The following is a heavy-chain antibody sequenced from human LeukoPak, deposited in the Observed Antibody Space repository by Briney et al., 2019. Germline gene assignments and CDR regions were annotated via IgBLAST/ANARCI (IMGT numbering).Heavy chain of an antibody. D-gene: IGHD3-10*01. CDR1: GFTFSSYA. Sequence: GGSLRLSCAASGFTFSSYAMHWVRQAPGKGLEWVAVISYDGSNKYYADSVKGRFTISRDNSKNTLYLQMNSLRVEDTAVYYCAVTMVRGVMVPFDYWGQGTLVTVSS. CDR2: ISYDGSNK. CDR3: AVTMVRGVMVPFDY. J-gene: IGHJ4*02. V-gene: IGHV3-30-3*01.